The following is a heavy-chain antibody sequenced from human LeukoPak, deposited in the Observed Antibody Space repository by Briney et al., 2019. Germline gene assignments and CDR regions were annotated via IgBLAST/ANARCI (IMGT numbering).Heavy chain of an antibody. D-gene: IGHD3-22*01. CDR1: GFTFSRYA. CDR2: ISYDGSNK. Sequence: GGSLRLSCAASGFTFSRYAMHWVRQAPGKGLEWVAVISYDGSNKYYADSVKGRFTISRDNSKNTLYLQMNSLRAEDTAVYYCARTNYYDSSGYYYTYYYDMDVWGQGTTVTVSS. J-gene: IGHJ6*02. CDR3: ARTNYYDSSGYYYTYYYDMDV. V-gene: IGHV3-30-3*01.